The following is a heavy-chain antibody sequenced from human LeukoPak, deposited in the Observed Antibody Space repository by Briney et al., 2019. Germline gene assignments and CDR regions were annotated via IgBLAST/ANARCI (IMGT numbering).Heavy chain of an antibody. V-gene: IGHV1-18*01. CDR3: ARDWYGSGSSHAFDI. Sequence: ASVKVSCKASDYTFTSYGISWVRQAPGQGLEWMGWISVYNGDTNYPQKFQGRVTMTTDTSTSTAYMELRSLRSDGTAVYYCARDWYGSGSSHAFDIWGQGTMVTVSS. CDR2: ISVYNGDT. CDR1: DYTFTSYG. D-gene: IGHD3-10*01. J-gene: IGHJ3*02.